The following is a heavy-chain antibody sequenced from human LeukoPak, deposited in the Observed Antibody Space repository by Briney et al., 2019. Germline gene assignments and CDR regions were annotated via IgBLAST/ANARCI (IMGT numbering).Heavy chain of an antibody. CDR3: ARDYLKGGVYGSGSYTDY. D-gene: IGHD3-10*01. J-gene: IGHJ4*02. Sequence: PGGSLRLSCAASGFTFSSYEMNWVRQAPGKGLEWVSYISSSGSTIYYADSVKGRFTISRDNAKNSLYLQMNSLRAEDTAVYYCARDYLKGGVYGSGSYTDYWGQGTLVTVSS. CDR1: GFTFSSYE. V-gene: IGHV3-48*03. CDR2: ISSSGSTI.